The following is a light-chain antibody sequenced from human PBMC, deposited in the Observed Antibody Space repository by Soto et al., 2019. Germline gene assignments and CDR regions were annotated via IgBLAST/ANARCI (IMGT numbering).Light chain of an antibody. CDR1: QSVSSSY. CDR3: QQYGSSPRT. J-gene: IGKJ1*01. CDR2: GAS. V-gene: IGKV3-20*01. Sequence: EIVLTQSPGTLSLSPGERATLSCRASQSVSSSYLAWYQQKPGQAPRLLIYGASSRATGIPYRFSGSGSGTDFTLTISRLEPEDCAVYYCQQYGSSPRTFGQGTKVEIK.